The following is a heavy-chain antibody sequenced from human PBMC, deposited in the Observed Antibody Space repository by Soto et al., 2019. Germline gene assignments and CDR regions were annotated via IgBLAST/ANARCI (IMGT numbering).Heavy chain of an antibody. CDR3: ARDLAAATY. CDR2: INPLPTSGST. D-gene: IGHD6-13*01. J-gene: IGHJ4*02. CDR1: GYIFTNYY. Sequence: ASVKVSCKASGYIFTNYYIHWVRQAPGQGLEWMAIINPLPTSGSTNYAQKFQGRVTVTRDTSTSTVYLELSSLRSDDTAVYYCARDLAAATYWGQGTLVTVSS. V-gene: IGHV1-46*01.